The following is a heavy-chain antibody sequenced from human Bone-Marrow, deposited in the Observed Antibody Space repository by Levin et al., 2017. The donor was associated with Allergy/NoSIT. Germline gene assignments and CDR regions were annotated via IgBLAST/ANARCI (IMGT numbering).Heavy chain of an antibody. Sequence: GESLKISCAASGFTFSSYAMSWVRQAPGKGLEWVSAISGSGGSTYYADSVKGRFTISRDNSKNTLYLQMNSLRAEDTAVYYCANLLVVYASDYWGQGTLVTVSS. CDR1: GFTFSSYA. V-gene: IGHV3-23*01. CDR3: ANLLVVYASDY. CDR2: ISGSGGST. D-gene: IGHD2-8*02. J-gene: IGHJ4*02.